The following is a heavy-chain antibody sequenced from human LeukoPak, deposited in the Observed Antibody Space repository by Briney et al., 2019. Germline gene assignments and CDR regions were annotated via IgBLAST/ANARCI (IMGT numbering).Heavy chain of an antibody. V-gene: IGHV3-23*01. D-gene: IGHD3-10*02. CDR2: ITNSGDST. CDR3: AKDASCSN. Sequence: QPGGSLRLSCAASGFTLSSYAMSWVRQAPGKGLEWVSTITNSGDSTYYADSVKGRFTISRDNSKNTVYLQVNSLRADDTAVYYCAKDASCSNWGQGTLVTVSS. CDR1: GFTLSSYA. J-gene: IGHJ4*02.